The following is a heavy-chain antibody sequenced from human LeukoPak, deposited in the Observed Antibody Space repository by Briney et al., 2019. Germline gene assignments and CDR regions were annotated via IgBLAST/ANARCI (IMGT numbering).Heavy chain of an antibody. CDR1: GFTFSSYS. V-gene: IGHV3-7*01. Sequence: PGGSLRLSCAASGFTFSSYSMNWVRQAPGKGLEWVANVKQDGSEKYYVDSVKGRFTISRDNAKNSLYLQMNSLRAEDTAVYYCARDQYYYDSSGYYWGALDYWGQGTLVTVSS. CDR2: VKQDGSEK. CDR3: ARDQYYYDSSGYYWGALDY. J-gene: IGHJ4*02. D-gene: IGHD3-22*01.